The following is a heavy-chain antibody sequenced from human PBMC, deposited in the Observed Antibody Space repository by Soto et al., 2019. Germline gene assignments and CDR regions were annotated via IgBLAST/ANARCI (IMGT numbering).Heavy chain of an antibody. CDR2: TYYRSKWYN. Sequence: WNGIXQSPSRGLEWLGRTYYRSKWYNDYAVSVKSRITINPDTSKNQFSLQLNSVTPEDTAVYYCASRGLLWFGEFPGYYFDYWGQGTLVTVSS. CDR3: ASRGLLWFGEFPGYYFDY. V-gene: IGHV6-1*01. D-gene: IGHD3-10*01. J-gene: IGHJ4*02.